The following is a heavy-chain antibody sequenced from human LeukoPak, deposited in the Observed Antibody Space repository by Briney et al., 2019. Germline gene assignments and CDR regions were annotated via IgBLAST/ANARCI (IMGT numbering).Heavy chain of an antibody. CDR3: AKYVRWFDY. CDR1: GFTSSNYW. J-gene: IGHJ4*02. V-gene: IGHV3-7*02. CDR2: IKQDGSEK. Sequence: GGSLRLSCAASGFTSSNYWMSWVRQAPGKGLEWVATIKQDGSEKYYVDSVKGRFTISRDNAKNSLYLQMNSLRAEDTAVYYCAKYVRWFDYWGQGTLVTVSS. D-gene: IGHD4-23*01.